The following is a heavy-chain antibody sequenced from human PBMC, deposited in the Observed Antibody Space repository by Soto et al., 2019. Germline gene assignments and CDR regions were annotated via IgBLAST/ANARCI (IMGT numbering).Heavy chain of an antibody. CDR1: GGSFSGYY. V-gene: IGHV4-34*01. D-gene: IGHD3-3*01. CDR3: ARGRGFWSGYWWFDP. CDR2: INHSGST. Sequence: SETLSLTCAVYGGSFSGYYWSWIRQPPGKGLEWIGEINHSGSTSYNPSLKSRVTISVDTSKNQFSLKLSSVTAADTAVYYCARGRGFWSGYWWFDPWGQGTLVTVSS. J-gene: IGHJ5*02.